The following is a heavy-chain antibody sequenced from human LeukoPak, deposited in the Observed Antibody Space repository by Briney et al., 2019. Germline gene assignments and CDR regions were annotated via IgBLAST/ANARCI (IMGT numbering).Heavy chain of an antibody. J-gene: IGHJ6*03. CDR2: ISNNGGST. V-gene: IGHV3-64*01. CDR1: GFTFSSYV. CDR3: AKVTGRYNWNHYYYYVDV. D-gene: IGHD1-20*01. Sequence: GGSLRLSCAASGFTFSSYVMHWVRQAPGKGLEYVSAISNNGGSTYYAKSVKGRFTISRDNSKNTLYLQMGSLRAEDTAVYYCAKVTGRYNWNHYYYYVDVWGKGTTVTVSS.